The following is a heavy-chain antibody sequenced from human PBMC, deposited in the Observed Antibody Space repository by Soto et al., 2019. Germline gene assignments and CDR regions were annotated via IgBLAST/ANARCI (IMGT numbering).Heavy chain of an antibody. CDR3: AHTPYTSRLGTSYYFDF. D-gene: IGHD6-13*01. CDR2: IFWDDDK. J-gene: IGHJ4*02. V-gene: IGHV2-5*02. Sequence: QITLKESGPTLVKPTQTLTLTCTFSGFSLSTRGVGMGWIRQPPGKALEWLALIFWDDDKRDSPSLKSRLTITKDTSKNQVVLTMTNMDPVDTATYYCAHTPYTSRLGTSYYFDFWGQGTLVPVSS. CDR1: GFSLSTRGVG.